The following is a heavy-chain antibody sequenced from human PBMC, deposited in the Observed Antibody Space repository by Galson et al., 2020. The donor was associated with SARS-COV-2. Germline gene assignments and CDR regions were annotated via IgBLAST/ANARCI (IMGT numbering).Heavy chain of an antibody. CDR2: IKQDGSEK. J-gene: IGHJ4*02. D-gene: IGHD6-19*01. Sequence: QLGESLKISCAASGFTISSYWMSWVRQAPGKGLEWVANIKQDGSEKYYVDSVKGRFTISRDNVKNSLFLQMNSLRAEDTAVYYCTGTNVAVAGYYWGQGTLVTVSS. CDR1: GFTISSYW. V-gene: IGHV3-7*01. CDR3: TGTNVAVAGYY.